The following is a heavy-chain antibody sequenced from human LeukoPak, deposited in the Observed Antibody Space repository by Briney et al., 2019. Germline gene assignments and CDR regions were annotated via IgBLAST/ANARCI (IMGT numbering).Heavy chain of an antibody. Sequence: ASVNVSCKASGYTFTIYGISWVRHAPGQGNEWMGWISAYNGNTNYAQKLQGRVTMTTDTSTSTAYMELRSLRSDDTAVYYCARDRGLNDYDSSGYYSSGSDFDLWGRGTLVTVSS. D-gene: IGHD3-22*01. CDR2: ISAYNGNT. J-gene: IGHJ2*01. CDR3: ARDRGLNDYDSSGYYSSGSDFDL. CDR1: GYTFTIYG. V-gene: IGHV1-18*01.